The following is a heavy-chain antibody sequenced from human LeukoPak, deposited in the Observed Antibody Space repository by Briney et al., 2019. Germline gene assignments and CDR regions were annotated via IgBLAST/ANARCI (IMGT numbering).Heavy chain of an antibody. Sequence: SETLSLTCTVSGGSISSVSYYWSWIRQPAGKGLGWIGRIYTSGSTNYNPSLKSRVTISVDTSKNQFSLKLRSVTAADTAVYYCARASHVLRYFDWVIVRRGYFDYWGQGTLVTVSS. CDR1: GGSISSVSYY. CDR3: ARASHVLRYFDWVIVRRGYFDY. V-gene: IGHV4-61*02. CDR2: IYTSGST. D-gene: IGHD3-9*01. J-gene: IGHJ4*02.